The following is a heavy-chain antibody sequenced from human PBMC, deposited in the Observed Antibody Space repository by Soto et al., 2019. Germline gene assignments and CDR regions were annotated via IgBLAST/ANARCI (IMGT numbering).Heavy chain of an antibody. V-gene: IGHV3-66*01. J-gene: IGHJ4*02. CDR2: VYSNGPT. CDR1: GFTVTSSY. D-gene: IGHD3-3*01. CDR3: ARDSRLRSVGDY. Sequence: EVLLVESGGGLVQPGGSLRLSCAASGFTVTSSYMSWVRQAPGKGLECVSLVYSNGPTYYADSVKGRFTISRDTFRNTLDLQMNSLRAEDTAVYYCARDSRLRSVGDYWGQGTLVTVSS.